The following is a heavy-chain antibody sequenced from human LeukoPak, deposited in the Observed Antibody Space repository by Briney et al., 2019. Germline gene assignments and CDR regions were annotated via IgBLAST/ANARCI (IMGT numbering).Heavy chain of an antibody. CDR3: AREVATTPGHWFDP. CDR2: ISSSGSTI. J-gene: IGHJ5*02. CDR1: GFTFSSYE. V-gene: IGHV3-48*03. D-gene: IGHD5-12*01. Sequence: PGGSLRLSCAASGFTFSSYEMNWVRQAPGKGLEWVSYISSSGSTIYYADPVKGRFTISRDNAKNSLYLQMNSLRAEDTAVYYCAREVATTPGHWFDPWGQGTLVTVSS.